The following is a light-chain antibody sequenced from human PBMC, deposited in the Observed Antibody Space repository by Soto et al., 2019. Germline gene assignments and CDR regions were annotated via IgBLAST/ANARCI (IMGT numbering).Light chain of an antibody. CDR1: QSVSSSY. V-gene: IGKV3-20*01. CDR3: QLYGISPH. J-gene: IGKJ5*01. CDR2: GAS. Sequence: EIVMTQSPASLSVSPGERVTLSCRASQSVSSSYLAWYQQKPGQAPRLLMYGASSRATGIPDRFSGSGSGTDFTLTINRLEPEDFAVYYCQLYGISPHFGQGTRLEIK.